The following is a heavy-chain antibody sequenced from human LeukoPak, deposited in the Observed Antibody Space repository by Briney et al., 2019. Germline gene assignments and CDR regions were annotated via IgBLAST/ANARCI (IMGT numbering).Heavy chain of an antibody. V-gene: IGHV3-74*01. CDR3: ASYVSAHYGYDY. D-gene: IGHD3-10*01. CDR2: INNDGSST. Sequence: PGGSLRLSCAASGFTFSSYWMHWVRQTPGKGLVWVSRINNDGSSTSYADSVKGRFTNSRDNAKNTLYLQMNSLRAEDTAVYYCASYVSAHYGYDYWGQGTLVTVSS. J-gene: IGHJ4*02. CDR1: GFTFSSYW.